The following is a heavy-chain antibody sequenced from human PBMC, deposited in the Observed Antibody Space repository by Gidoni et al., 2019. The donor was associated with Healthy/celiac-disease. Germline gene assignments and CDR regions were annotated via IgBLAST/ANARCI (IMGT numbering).Heavy chain of an antibody. CDR3: ARVRPYYFEDY. CDR2: IKQDGSEK. CDR1: GFTFISYW. V-gene: IGHV3-7*01. Sequence: EVQLVEYGGGVVQPGGSLRLSCAASGFTFISYWMSWVRQAPGKGLEWVANIKQDGSEKYYVDSVKGRFTISRDNAKNSLYLQMNSLRAEDTAVYYCARVRPYYFEDYWGQGTLVTVSS. D-gene: IGHD3-22*01. J-gene: IGHJ4*02.